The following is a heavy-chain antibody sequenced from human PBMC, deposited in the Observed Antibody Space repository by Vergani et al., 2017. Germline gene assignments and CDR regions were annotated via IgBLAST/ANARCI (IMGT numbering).Heavy chain of an antibody. CDR1: GGTFSSYA. V-gene: IGHV1-69*04. Sequence: QVQLVQSGAEVKKPGSSVKVSCKASGGTFSSYAISWVRQAPGQGLEWMGRIIPILGIANYAQKFQGRVTITADKSTSTAYMELSSLRSEDTAVYYCARDHYDFWSGYSPPTVDYWGQGTLVTVSS. J-gene: IGHJ4*02. CDR3: ARDHYDFWSGYSPPTVDY. CDR2: IIPILGIA. D-gene: IGHD3-3*01.